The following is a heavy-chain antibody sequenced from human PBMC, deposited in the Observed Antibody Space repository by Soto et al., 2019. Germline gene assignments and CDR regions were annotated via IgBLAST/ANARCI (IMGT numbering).Heavy chain of an antibody. CDR2: TYTGGST. J-gene: IGHJ4*02. CDR3: ARDLSSGWSYYFDY. CDR1: GFAVSTSY. Sequence: EVQLVETGGDLIQSGGSLRLSCAASGFAVSTSYMMWVRQAPGKGLECISITYTGGSTHYADSVKGRFTISRDDSSNTLYLQMNSLRAEDTAVYYCARDLSSGWSYYFDYWGQGTLVTVSS. D-gene: IGHD6-19*01. V-gene: IGHV3-53*05.